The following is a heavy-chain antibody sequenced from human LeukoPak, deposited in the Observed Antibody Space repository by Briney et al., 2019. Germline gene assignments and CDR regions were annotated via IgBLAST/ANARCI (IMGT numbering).Heavy chain of an antibody. V-gene: IGHV3-21*04. J-gene: IGHJ6*04. D-gene: IGHD1-1*01. CDR1: GFTFSSYS. CDR2: ISSSSSYI. CDR3: ARVLGWKRLDV. Sequence: GGSLRLSCAASGFTFSSYSMNWVRQAPGKGLEWVSSISSSSSYIYYADSVKGRFSISRDNSKNTLYLQMNSLRGEDTAVYYCARVLGWKRLDVWGKGTTVTISS.